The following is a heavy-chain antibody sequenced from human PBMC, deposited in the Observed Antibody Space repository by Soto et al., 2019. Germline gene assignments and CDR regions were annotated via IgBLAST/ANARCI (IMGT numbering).Heavy chain of an antibody. J-gene: IGHJ6*02. D-gene: IGHD3-3*01. CDR3: ASKIKGFYYGMDV. V-gene: IGHV4-30-2*02. Sequence: PSETLSLTCAVSGGSISSGGYSWSWIRQPPGKGLEWIGYIYHSGSTYYNPSLKSRVNISVDRSKKQFSLRLSSVSAADTAMYYCASKIKGFYYGMDVWGQGTTVTVSS. CDR2: IYHSGST. CDR1: GGSISSGGYS.